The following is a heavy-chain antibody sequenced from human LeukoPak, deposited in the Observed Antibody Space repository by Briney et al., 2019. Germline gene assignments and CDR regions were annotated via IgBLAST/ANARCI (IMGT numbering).Heavy chain of an antibody. CDR3: ARAYCSGGSCPYWYFDP. CDR2: INSDGSSI. Sequence: GGSLRLSCAGSGFNFSMYWMHWVRQAPGKGLVWVSRINSDGSSISYADSVKGRFTISRDNAKNTLYLQMNSLRAEDTAVYYCARAYCSGGSCPYWYFDPWGRGTLVTVSS. D-gene: IGHD2-15*01. CDR1: GFNFSMYW. J-gene: IGHJ2*01. V-gene: IGHV3-74*01.